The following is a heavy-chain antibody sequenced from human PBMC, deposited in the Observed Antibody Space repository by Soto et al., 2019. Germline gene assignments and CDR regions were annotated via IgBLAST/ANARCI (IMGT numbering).Heavy chain of an antibody. Sequence: SETLSLTCTVSGGSISSYYWSWIRQPPGKGLEWIGYIYYSGSTNYNPSLKSRVTISVDTSKNQFSLKLSSVTAADTAVYYCARSTMVRFLDVWGQGTTVTVSS. J-gene: IGHJ6*02. V-gene: IGHV4-59*12. CDR3: ARSTMVRFLDV. CDR2: IYYSGST. D-gene: IGHD3-10*01. CDR1: GGSISSYY.